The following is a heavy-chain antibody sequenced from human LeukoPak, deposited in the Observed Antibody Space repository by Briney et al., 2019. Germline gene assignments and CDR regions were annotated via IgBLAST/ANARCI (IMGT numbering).Heavy chain of an antibody. CDR3: ARDVTPDYGDFSPQRY. CDR1: GFTVSSNY. J-gene: IGHJ4*02. D-gene: IGHD4-17*01. Sequence: PGGSLRLSCAASGFTVSSNYMSWVRQAPGKGLECVSVIYSGGSTYYADSVKGRFTISRDNSKNTLYLQMNSLRAEDTAVYYRARDVTPDYGDFSPQRYWGQGTLVTVSS. CDR2: IYSGGST. V-gene: IGHV3-66*02.